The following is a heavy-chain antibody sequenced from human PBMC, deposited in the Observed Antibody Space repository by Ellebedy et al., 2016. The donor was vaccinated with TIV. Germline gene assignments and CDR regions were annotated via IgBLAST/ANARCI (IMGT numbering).Heavy chain of an antibody. J-gene: IGHJ6*02. D-gene: IGHD3-22*01. CDR1: GFTFISFN. Sequence: GESLKISXAASGFTFISFNMNWVRQAPGKGLEWVSSISSSGTYIYYADSVKGRFTISRDNARNSLYLQMNSLRAEDTAVYYCARANRADYYDSSVEYYYYGMDVWGQGTTVTVSS. CDR2: ISSSGTYI. V-gene: IGHV3-21*01. CDR3: ARANRADYYDSSVEYYYYGMDV.